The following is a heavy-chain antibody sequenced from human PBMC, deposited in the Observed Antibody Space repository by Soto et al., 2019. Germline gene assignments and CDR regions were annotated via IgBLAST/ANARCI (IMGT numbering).Heavy chain of an antibody. Sequence: AGGSLRLSCAASGFTFSSFGMYWVRQAPGKGLEWVAAIWYDGSNKYYTDSVKGRFTISRDNSKNTLYLQMNSLRAEDTAVYYCARDEAAAGMFGPLFDDWGQGTLVTVSS. CDR3: ARDEAAAGMFGPLFDD. CDR2: IWYDGSNK. D-gene: IGHD6-13*01. J-gene: IGHJ4*02. V-gene: IGHV3-33*01. CDR1: GFTFSSFG.